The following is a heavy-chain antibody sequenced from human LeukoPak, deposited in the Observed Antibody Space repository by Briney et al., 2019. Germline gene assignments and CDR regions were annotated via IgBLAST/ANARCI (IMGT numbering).Heavy chain of an antibody. D-gene: IGHD2-2*01. CDR3: ARVKSRAFDN. Sequence: GGSLRLSCAASGFTFSSYWMNWVRQAPGKGLEWVANINLDGSETYYVDSVKGRFTISRDNAKNSLYLQMNGLRVEDTAVYYCARVKSRAFDNWGQGALVTVSS. CDR1: GFTFSSYW. J-gene: IGHJ4*02. V-gene: IGHV3-7*05. CDR2: INLDGSET.